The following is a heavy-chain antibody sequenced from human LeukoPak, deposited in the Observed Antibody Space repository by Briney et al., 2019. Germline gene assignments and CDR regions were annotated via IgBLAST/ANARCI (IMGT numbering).Heavy chain of an antibody. D-gene: IGHD6-6*01. V-gene: IGHV3-53*01. J-gene: IGHJ6*03. CDR3: ARARYSSSSGDYMDV. CDR2: IYSGGST. CDR1: GFTVSSNY. Sequence: GGSLRLSCAASGFTVSSNYMSWVRQAPGKGLEWVSVIYSGGSTYYADSVKGRFTISRDNSKNTLYLQMNSLRAEDTAVYYCARARYSSSSGDYMDVWGKGTTVTVSS.